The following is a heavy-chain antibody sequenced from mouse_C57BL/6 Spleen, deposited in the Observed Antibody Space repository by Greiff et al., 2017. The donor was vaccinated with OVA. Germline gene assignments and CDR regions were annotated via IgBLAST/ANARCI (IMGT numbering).Heavy chain of an antibody. J-gene: IGHJ4*01. CDR1: GYTFTSSW. V-gene: IGHV1-69*01. CDR3: AIPADEDAMDY. CDR2: IDPSDSYP. Sequence: QVQLQQPGAELVMPGASVKLSCTASGYTFTSSWMHWVKQRPGQGLEWLGEIDPSDSYPTYNQPFNGKSTLTVDKSSSTAYMQLSSLTSEDSAVDYCAIPADEDAMDYWGQGTSVTVSS.